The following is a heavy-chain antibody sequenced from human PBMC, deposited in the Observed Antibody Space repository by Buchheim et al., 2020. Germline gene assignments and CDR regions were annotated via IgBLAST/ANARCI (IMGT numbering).Heavy chain of an antibody. CDR3: AKDRGSTWPNYYFDS. V-gene: IGHV3-23*01. CDR1: GFTFSNNA. D-gene: IGHD6-13*01. Sequence: EVRLLESGGGLVQSGGSLRLSCAASGFTFSNNAMTWVRQAPGKGLEWVSTLDGSGGRTLYADSVEGRFTISRDNSKSTLYLQMNTLRAEDTAVYYCAKDRGSTWPNYYFDSWGQGTL. CDR2: LDGSGGRT. J-gene: IGHJ4*02.